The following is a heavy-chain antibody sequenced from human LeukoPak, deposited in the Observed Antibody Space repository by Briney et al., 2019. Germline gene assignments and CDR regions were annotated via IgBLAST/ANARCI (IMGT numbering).Heavy chain of an antibody. CDR2: INPSGGST. D-gene: IGHD3-22*01. J-gene: IGHJ4*02. V-gene: IGHV1-46*01. Sequence: ASVKFACKASGYTFTSYYMHWVRQPPGQGLEWMGIINPSGGSTSYAQKFQGRVTMTRDTSTSTVYMELSSLRSEDTAVYYCARDRYYYDSSGYIRGISFDYWGQGILVTVSS. CDR1: GYTFTSYY. CDR3: ARDRYYYDSSGYIRGISFDY.